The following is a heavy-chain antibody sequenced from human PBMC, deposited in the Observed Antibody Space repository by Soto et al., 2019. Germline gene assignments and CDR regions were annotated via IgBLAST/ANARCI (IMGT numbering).Heavy chain of an antibody. CDR3: ARHYGSWSSFGMDV. J-gene: IGHJ6*02. V-gene: IGHV1-69*06. Sequence: QVQLVQSGAEVNKPGSSVKVSFKASGGTFSSYAISWVRQAPGQGLEWMGGIIPIFGTANYAQKFQGRVTITADKPTITESMELSSLRSEDTAVYYCARHYGSWSSFGMDVWGQGTTVTVSS. CDR2: IIPIFGTA. D-gene: IGHD3-10*01. CDR1: GGTFSSYA.